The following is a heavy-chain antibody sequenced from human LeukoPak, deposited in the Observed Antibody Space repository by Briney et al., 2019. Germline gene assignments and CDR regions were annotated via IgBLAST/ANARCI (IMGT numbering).Heavy chain of an antibody. J-gene: IGHJ4*02. V-gene: IGHV1-69*04. CDR1: GGTFSSYT. Sequence: GASVKVSCKASGGTFSSYTISWVRQAPGQGLEWMGRIIPILGIATYAQKFQGRGTITADKSTSTVYMELSSLRSEDTAVYYCARDYFEPYYFDYWGQGTLVTVSS. CDR3: ARDYFEPYYFDY. CDR2: IIPILGIA. D-gene: IGHD1-14*01.